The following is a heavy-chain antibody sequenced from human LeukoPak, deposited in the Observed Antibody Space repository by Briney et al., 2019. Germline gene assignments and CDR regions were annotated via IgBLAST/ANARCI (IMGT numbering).Heavy chain of an antibody. CDR2: FDPEDGKT. D-gene: IGHD1-26*01. CDR1: GYTFTGYY. J-gene: IGHJ4*02. V-gene: IGHV1-24*01. CDR3: ATWSGTYYYY. Sequence: GASVKVSCKASGYTFTGYYMHWVRQAPGQGLEWMGGFDPEDGKTIYAQKFQGRVTMTEDTSTDTAYMELISLRSEDTAVYYCATWSGTYYYYWGQGTLVTVSS.